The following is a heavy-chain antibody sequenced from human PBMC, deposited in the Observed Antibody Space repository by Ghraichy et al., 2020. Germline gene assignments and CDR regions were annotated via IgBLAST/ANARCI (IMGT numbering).Heavy chain of an antibody. CDR2: IKQDGSEK. J-gene: IGHJ3*02. CDR1: GFTFTSYW. V-gene: IGHV3-7*01. Sequence: GGSLRLSCAASGFTFTSYWMSWVRQAPGKGLEWVANIKQDGSEKYYVDFVKGRFTISRDNARNSVYLQMNSLRAEDTAIYYCARDWPAFDIWGQGTMVTVSS. CDR3: ARDWPAFDI.